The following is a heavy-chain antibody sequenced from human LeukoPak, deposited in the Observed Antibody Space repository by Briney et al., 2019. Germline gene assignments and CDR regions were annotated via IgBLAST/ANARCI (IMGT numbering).Heavy chain of an antibody. D-gene: IGHD3-10*01. CDR1: GFTFSSYE. CDR2: ISGGGGTT. J-gene: IGHJ4*02. CDR3: ARDDYYGSGRFGY. V-gene: IGHV3-48*03. Sequence: PGGSLRLSCAASGFTFSSYEMNWVRQAPGKGLEWVSYISGGGGTTYYADSVKGRFTISRDNAKNSLYLQLNSLRAEDTAVYYCARDDYYGSGRFGYWGQGTLVTVSS.